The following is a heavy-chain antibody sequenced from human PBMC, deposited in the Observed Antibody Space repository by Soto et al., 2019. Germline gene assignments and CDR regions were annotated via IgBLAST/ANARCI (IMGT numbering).Heavy chain of an antibody. CDR1: GGSFSNYI. J-gene: IGHJ4*02. D-gene: IGHD6-19*01. V-gene: IGHV1-69*01. Sequence: QVHLVQSGAEVKKPGSSVKVSCKASGGSFSNYIFAWVRQAPGQGLEWMGGTIPMFATAQYAQKLQGRVTITADESTSTVYMDLTGLTSDDTAAYYCARGLFGQQWLVGFDTWGQGTLVTVSS. CDR2: TIPMFATA. CDR3: ARGLFGQQWLVGFDT.